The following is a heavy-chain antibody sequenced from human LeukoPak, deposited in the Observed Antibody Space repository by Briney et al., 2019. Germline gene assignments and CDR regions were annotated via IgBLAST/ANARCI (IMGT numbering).Heavy chain of an antibody. J-gene: IGHJ5*02. Sequence: SETQSLTCTVSGYSISSGYYWGWIRQPPGKGLEWIGSIYHSGSTYYNPSLKSRVTISVDTSKNQFSLKLSSVTAADTAVYYCARVGSSSSSWFDPWGQGTLVTVSS. CDR2: IYHSGST. CDR1: GYSISSGYY. D-gene: IGHD6-13*01. V-gene: IGHV4-38-2*02. CDR3: ARVGSSSSSWFDP.